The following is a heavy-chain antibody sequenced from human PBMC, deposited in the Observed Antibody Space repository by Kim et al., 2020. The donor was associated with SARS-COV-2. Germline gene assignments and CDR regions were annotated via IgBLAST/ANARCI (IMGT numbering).Heavy chain of an antibody. Sequence: GGSLRLSCAASGFTFDDYAMHWVRQAPGKGLEWVSGISWNSGSIGYADSVKGRFTISRDNAKNSLYLQMNSLRAEDTALYYCAKDIGKAVAGLNDYWGQGTLVTVSS. CDR1: GFTFDDYA. D-gene: IGHD6-19*01. V-gene: IGHV3-9*01. J-gene: IGHJ4*02. CDR3: AKDIGKAVAGLNDY. CDR2: ISWNSGSI.